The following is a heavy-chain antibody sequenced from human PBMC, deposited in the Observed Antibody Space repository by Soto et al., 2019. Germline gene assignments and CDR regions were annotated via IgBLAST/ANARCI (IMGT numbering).Heavy chain of an antibody. V-gene: IGHV3-23*01. D-gene: IGHD5-12*01. J-gene: IGHJ1*01. CDR1: GFTFSSSA. CDR2: ISGNGDTT. Sequence: EVQLLESGGGLVQPGGSLRLSCAASGFTFSSSAMSWVRQAPGKGLDWVSAISGNGDTTYYADSVKGRFTISRDISKNTLYLQMNSLRAEDTAVYYCAKIRGYDLGSTTFQYWGQGTLVTVSS. CDR3: AKIRGYDLGSTTFQY.